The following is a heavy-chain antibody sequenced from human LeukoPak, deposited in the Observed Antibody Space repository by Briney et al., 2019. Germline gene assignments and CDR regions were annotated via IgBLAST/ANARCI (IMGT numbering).Heavy chain of an antibody. J-gene: IGHJ6*02. V-gene: IGHV1-18*01. CDR1: GYTFTIYG. Sequence: ASVTVSFTASGYTFTIYGISWVRHAPGQGLEWMGWISAYNGNTNYAQKLQGRVTMTTDTSTSTAYMERRSLRSDDTAVYYCARGLWFGELNVWGQGTTVTVSS. CDR2: ISAYNGNT. D-gene: IGHD3-10*01. CDR3: ARGLWFGELNV.